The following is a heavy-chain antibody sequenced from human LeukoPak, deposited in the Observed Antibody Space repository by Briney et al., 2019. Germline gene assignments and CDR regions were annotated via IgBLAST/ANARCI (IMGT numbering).Heavy chain of an antibody. V-gene: IGHV4-34*01. J-gene: IGHJ4*02. CDR3: ARGRPDYDFWSGPRYYFDY. CDR2: INHSGST. CDR1: GGSIMTFY. Sequence: SETLSLTCTVSGGSIMTFYWSWIRQPPGKGLEWIGEINHSGSTNYNPSLKSRVTISVDTSKNQFSLKLSSVTAADTAVYYCARGRPDYDFWSGPRYYFDYWGQGTLVTVSS. D-gene: IGHD3-3*01.